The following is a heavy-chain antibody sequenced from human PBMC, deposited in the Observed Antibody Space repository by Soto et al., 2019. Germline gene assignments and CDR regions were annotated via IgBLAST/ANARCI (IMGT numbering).Heavy chain of an antibody. CDR2: ISSSSSYI. Sequence: GGSLRLSCAASGFTFSSYSMNWVRQAPGKGLEWVSSISSSSSYIYYADSVKGRFTISRDNAKNSLYLQMNSLRAEDTAVYYCARDSTPEITAARPEYFQHWGQGTLVTVSS. J-gene: IGHJ1*01. CDR3: ARDSTPEITAARPEYFQH. D-gene: IGHD6-6*01. V-gene: IGHV3-21*01. CDR1: GFTFSSYS.